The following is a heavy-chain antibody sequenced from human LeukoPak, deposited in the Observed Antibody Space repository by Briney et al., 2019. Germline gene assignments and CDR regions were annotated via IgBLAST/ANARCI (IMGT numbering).Heavy chain of an antibody. CDR3: ASRGYGPLYY. Sequence: SVKVSCKASGGTFSSYAISWVRQAPGQGLEWMGGIIPIFGTANYAQKFQGRVTMTRNTSISTAYMELSSLRSEDTAVYYCASRGYGPLYYWGQGTLVTVSS. V-gene: IGHV1-69*05. D-gene: IGHD3-22*01. CDR2: IIPIFGTA. J-gene: IGHJ4*02. CDR1: GGTFSSYA.